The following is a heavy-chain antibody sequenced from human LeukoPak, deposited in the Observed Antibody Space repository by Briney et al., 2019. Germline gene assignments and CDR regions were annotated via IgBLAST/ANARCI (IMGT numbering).Heavy chain of an antibody. Sequence: GGSLRLSCAASGFTFSNYWMSWVRQAPGKGLEWVANIKQDGSEKYYVDSVKGRFTMSRDIAKNSLYLQMNSLRAEDTAVYYCAREKAFDIWGQGTMVTVSS. CDR3: AREKAFDI. CDR1: GFTFSNYW. J-gene: IGHJ3*02. V-gene: IGHV3-7*01. CDR2: IKQDGSEK.